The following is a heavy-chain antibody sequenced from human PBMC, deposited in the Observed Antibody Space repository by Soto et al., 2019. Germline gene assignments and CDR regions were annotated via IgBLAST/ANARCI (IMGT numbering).Heavy chain of an antibody. J-gene: IGHJ4*02. Sequence: GGSLRLSCAASGFTFSSYWMSWVRQAPGKGLEWVANIKQDGSEKYYVDSVKGRFTISRDNAKNSLYLQMNSLRAEDTAVYYCARDQDRSGYVTFDYWGQGTLVTVSS. V-gene: IGHV3-7*05. CDR3: ARDQDRSGYVTFDY. CDR2: IKQDGSEK. CDR1: GFTFSSYW. D-gene: IGHD5-12*01.